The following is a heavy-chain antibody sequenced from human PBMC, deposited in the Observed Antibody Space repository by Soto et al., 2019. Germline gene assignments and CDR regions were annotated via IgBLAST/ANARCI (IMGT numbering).Heavy chain of an antibody. D-gene: IGHD1-26*01. CDR1: GFTFSSYW. J-gene: IGHJ3*02. CDR2: INSDGSST. V-gene: IGHV3-74*01. CDR3: AREGSGSPGAFHDAFDI. Sequence: GGSLRLSCAASGFTFSSYWMHWVRQAPGKGLVWVSRINSDGSSTSYADSVKGRFTISRDNAKNTLYLQMNSLRAEDTAVYYCAREGSGSPGAFHDAFDIWGQGTMVTVSS.